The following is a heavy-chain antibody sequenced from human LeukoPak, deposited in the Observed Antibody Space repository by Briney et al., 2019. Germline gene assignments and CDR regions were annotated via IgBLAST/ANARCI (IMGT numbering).Heavy chain of an antibody. CDR3: SKDSGSSSWYEFDY. Sequence: GGSLRLSCAASGFTFDDYAMHWVWQAPGKGPEWVSGISWNSGSIGYADSVKGRFTISRDNAKNSLYLQMNSLRAEDTALYYCSKDSGSSSWYEFDYWGQGTLVTVSS. CDR1: GFTFDDYA. V-gene: IGHV3-9*01. J-gene: IGHJ4*02. D-gene: IGHD6-13*01. CDR2: ISWNSGSI.